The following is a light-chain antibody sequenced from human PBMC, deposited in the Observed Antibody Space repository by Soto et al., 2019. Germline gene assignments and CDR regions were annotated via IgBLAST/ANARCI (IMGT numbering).Light chain of an antibody. J-gene: IGLJ1*01. CDR2: DNS. CDR1: NSNIGKNY. CDR3: GTWDTSLTAGFV. V-gene: IGLV1-51*01. Sequence: QSVLTQPPSVSAAPGQKVTISCSGSNSNIGKNYVSWYQQFPGTAPKLLIYDNSDRPSGTPDRFSGSKSGTSATLDITGLQTGDEADYYCGTWDTSLTAGFVFGPGTRLTVL.